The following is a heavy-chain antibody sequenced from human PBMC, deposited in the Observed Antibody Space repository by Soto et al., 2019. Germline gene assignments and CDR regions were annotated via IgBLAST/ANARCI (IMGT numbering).Heavy chain of an antibody. CDR1: RFTFSSNA. D-gene: IGHD3-3*01. V-gene: IGHV3-30-3*01. Sequence: QVQLVESGGGVVQPGRSLRLSCAASRFTFSSNAMHWVRQARGKGLEWVAVISYDGSNKYYADSVKGRFTISRDNSKNTLYLLMNSLRAEDTAVYYCARGRFLEWLLFNYYYYGMDVWGQGTTVTVSS. J-gene: IGHJ6*02. CDR3: ARGRFLEWLLFNYYYYGMDV. CDR2: ISYDGSNK.